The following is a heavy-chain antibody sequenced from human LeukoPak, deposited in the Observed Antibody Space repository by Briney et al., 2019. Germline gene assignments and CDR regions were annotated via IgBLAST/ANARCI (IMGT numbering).Heavy chain of an antibody. D-gene: IGHD6-13*01. CDR1: GFTFSSYA. CDR3: AKFMGVSSSLDY. CDR2: ISYDGSNK. V-gene: IGHV3-30-3*02. J-gene: IGHJ4*02. Sequence: PGGSLRLSCAASGFTFSSYAMHWVRQAPGKVLERVAVISYDGSNKYYADSVKGRFTISRDNSKNTLHLQMNSLRAEDTAVYYCAKFMGVSSSLDYWGQGTLVTVSS.